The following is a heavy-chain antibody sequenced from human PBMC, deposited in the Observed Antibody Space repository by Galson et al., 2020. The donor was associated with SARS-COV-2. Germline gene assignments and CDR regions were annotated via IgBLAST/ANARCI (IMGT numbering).Heavy chain of an antibody. CDR3: AREKTSSGWFDY. CDR2: ISGSGGST. J-gene: IGHJ5*01. V-gene: IGHV3-23*01. CDR1: GFTFRSYA. D-gene: IGHD6-19*01. Sequence: GESLKISCAGSGFTFRSYAMSWVRQAPGKGLDWVSAISGSGGSTYYADSVKGRFTISRDSSKNTLYLQMNSLRAEDTAVYYCAREKTSSGWFDYWGQGTLVTVSS.